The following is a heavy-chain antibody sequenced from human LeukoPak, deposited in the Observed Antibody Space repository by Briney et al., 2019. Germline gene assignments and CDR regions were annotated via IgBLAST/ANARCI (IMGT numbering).Heavy chain of an antibody. J-gene: IGHJ4*02. V-gene: IGHV1-2*02. Sequence: GASVKVSCKTSGFTFTGYYIHWVRQAPGQGPEWMGWINCNSGGTHYPPKFQGRVTLTRESHISSAYMEMTDVKFDDTAVYYCARGGVAGSSWNPFDYWGQGTLVTVSS. CDR3: ARGGVAGSSWNPFDY. CDR1: GFTFTGYY. CDR2: INCNSGGT. D-gene: IGHD6-13*01.